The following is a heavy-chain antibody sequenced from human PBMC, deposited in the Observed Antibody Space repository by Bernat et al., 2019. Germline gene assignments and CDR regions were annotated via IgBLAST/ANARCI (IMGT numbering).Heavy chain of an antibody. J-gene: IGHJ6*02. CDR2: ISGSGGST. Sequence: EVQLLESGGGLVQPGGSLRLSCAASGFTFSSYAMSWVRQAPGKGLEWVSAISGSGGSTYYADSVKGRFTISRDNSKNTLYLQMKSLRAEDTAVYYCAKGRGSYYYGSGSFKYYYYYGMDVWGQGTTVTVSS. CDR1: GFTFSSYA. D-gene: IGHD3-10*01. V-gene: IGHV3-23*01. CDR3: AKGRGSYYYGSGSFKYYYYYGMDV.